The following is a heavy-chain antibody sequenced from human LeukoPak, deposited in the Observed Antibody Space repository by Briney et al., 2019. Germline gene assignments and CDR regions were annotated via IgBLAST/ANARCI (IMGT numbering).Heavy chain of an antibody. J-gene: IGHJ4*02. CDR2: IKQDGSEK. CDR1: GFTLSTYW. D-gene: IGHD6-13*01. V-gene: IGHV3-7*01. Sequence: GGSLSLSCAASGFTLSTYWMSWVRQAPGKGLEWVANIKQDGSEKYYVESVKGRFTISRDNAKNSLYLQMNSLRAEDTAMYYCARDSAGNDYWGQGTLVTVSS. CDR3: ARDSAGNDY.